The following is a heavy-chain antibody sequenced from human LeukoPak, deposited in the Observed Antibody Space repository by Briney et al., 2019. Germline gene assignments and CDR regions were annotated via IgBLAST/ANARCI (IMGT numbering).Heavy chain of an antibody. CDR2: TNHSGST. D-gene: IGHD1-26*01. J-gene: IGHJ6*03. Sequence: SGTLSLTCAVNDGSFSGYYWSWIRQPPGKGLEWIGETNHSGSTNYNPSLKSRVTISVDTSKNQFSLKLSSVTAADTAVYYIARGGGIVGAKDYYYYYYMDVWGKGTTVTVSS. CDR1: DGSFSGYY. CDR3: ARGGGIVGAKDYYYYYYMDV. V-gene: IGHV4-34*01.